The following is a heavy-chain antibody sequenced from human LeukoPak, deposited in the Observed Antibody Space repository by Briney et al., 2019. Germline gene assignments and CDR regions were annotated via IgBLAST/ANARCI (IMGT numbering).Heavy chain of an antibody. CDR3: ARGTGDYYAHDDAFDI. Sequence: SQTLSLTCAVSGGSISSGGYSWSCIRQPPGKGLEWIGYIYHSGSTYYNPSLKSRVTISVDRSKNQFSLKLSSVTAADTAVYYCARGTGDYYAHDDAFDIWGQGTMVTVSS. D-gene: IGHD3-10*01. J-gene: IGHJ3*02. CDR2: IYHSGST. CDR1: GGSISSGGYS. V-gene: IGHV4-30-2*01.